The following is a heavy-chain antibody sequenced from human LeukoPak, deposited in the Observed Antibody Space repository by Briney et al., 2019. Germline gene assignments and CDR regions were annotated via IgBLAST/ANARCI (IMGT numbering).Heavy chain of an antibody. CDR3: ARDPLYSGSYAARNAFDI. CDR2: INHSGST. CDR1: GGSFSGYY. J-gene: IGHJ3*02. D-gene: IGHD1-26*01. Sequence: PSETLSLTCAVYGGSFSGYYWSWIRQPPGKGLEWIGEINHSGSTNYNPSLKSRVTISVDTSKNQFSLKLSSVTAADTAVYYCARDPLYSGSYAARNAFDIWGQRTMVTVSS. V-gene: IGHV4-34*01.